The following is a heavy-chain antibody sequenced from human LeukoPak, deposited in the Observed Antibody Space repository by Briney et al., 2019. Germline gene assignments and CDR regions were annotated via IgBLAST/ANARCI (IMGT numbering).Heavy chain of an antibody. V-gene: IGHV3-23*01. CDR1: GFTFSSYA. CDR3: AKDPTYYFEN. Sequence: PGGSLRLSCAASGFTFSSYAMSWVRQAPGKGLEWVSSISSSGHSTYYADSVKGRFTISRDNSKNTLYLQMSSLGAEDTAVYFCAKDPTYYFENWGQGTLVTVSS. CDR2: ISSSGHST. J-gene: IGHJ4*02.